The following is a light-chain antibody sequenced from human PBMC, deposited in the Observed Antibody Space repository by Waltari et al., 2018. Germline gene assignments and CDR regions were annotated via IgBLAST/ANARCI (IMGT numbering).Light chain of an antibody. Sequence: DIQMTQSPSSLSASVGDRVTITCQASQDISNYLNWYQQKPGKAHKLLIYDASNLETGVPSRFSGSGSGTDFTFTISSLQPEDIATYYCQQCDNLPLTFGGGTKVEIK. V-gene: IGKV1-33*01. CDR3: QQCDNLPLT. J-gene: IGKJ4*01. CDR2: DAS. CDR1: QDISNY.